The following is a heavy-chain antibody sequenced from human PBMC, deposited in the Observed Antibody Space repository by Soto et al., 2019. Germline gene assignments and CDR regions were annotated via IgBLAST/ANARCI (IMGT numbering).Heavy chain of an antibody. D-gene: IGHD3-10*01. CDR2: INNDGSSI. CDR1: GFTFSSYW. CDR3: AKVGYYGSGSLGFDP. J-gene: IGHJ5*02. V-gene: IGHV3-74*01. Sequence: GGSLRLSCAASGFTFSSYWMHWVRQAPGKGLVWVSRINNDGSSISYADSVKGRFTISRDNAKNTLYLQMNSLRVEDTAGYYCAKVGYYGSGSLGFDPWGQGTLVTVSS.